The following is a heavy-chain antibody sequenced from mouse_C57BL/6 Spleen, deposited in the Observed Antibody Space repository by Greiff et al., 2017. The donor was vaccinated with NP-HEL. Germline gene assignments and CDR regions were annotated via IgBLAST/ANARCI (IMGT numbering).Heavy chain of an antibody. CDR3: ARWDSTTRGFDY. Sequence: QVHVKQPGTELVKPGASVKLSCKASGYTFTSYWMHWVKQRPGQGLEWIGNINPSNGGTNYNEKFKSKATLTVDKSSSTAYMQLSSLTSEDSAVYYCARWDSTTRGFDYWGQGTTLTVSS. V-gene: IGHV1-53*01. CDR1: GYTFTSYW. D-gene: IGHD2-5*01. J-gene: IGHJ2*01. CDR2: INPSNGGT.